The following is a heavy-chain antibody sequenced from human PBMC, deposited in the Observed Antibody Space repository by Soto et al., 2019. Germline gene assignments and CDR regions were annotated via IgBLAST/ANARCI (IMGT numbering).Heavy chain of an antibody. Sequence: QLQLQESGPGLVKPSETLSLTCTVSGGSISSSSYYWGWIRQPPGKGLEWIGSIYYSGSTYYNPSLKSRVTISVDTSKNQFSLKLSSVTAADTAVYYCASPGGGEGCSGGSCYPKATYYYYYMDVWGKGTTVTVSS. CDR2: IYYSGST. V-gene: IGHV4-39*01. CDR1: GGSISSSSYY. CDR3: ASPGGGEGCSGGSCYPKATYYYYYMDV. D-gene: IGHD2-15*01. J-gene: IGHJ6*03.